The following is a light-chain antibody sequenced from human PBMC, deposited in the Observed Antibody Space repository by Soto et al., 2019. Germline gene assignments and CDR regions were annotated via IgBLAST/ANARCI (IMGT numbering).Light chain of an antibody. CDR3: CSYAGSYTFV. V-gene: IGLV2-11*01. Sequence: QAVLTQPRSVSGSPGQSVTISCTGTSSDVGGYNYVSWYQQHPGKAPKLMIYDVSKRPSGVPDRFSGSKSGNTASLTISGLQAEDEADYYCCSYAGSYTFVFGGGTKL. CDR1: SSDVGGYNY. CDR2: DVS. J-gene: IGLJ2*01.